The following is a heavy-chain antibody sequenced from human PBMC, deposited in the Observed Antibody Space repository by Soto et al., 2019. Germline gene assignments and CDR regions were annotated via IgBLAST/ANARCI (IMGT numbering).Heavy chain of an antibody. CDR3: AHPRGYGVFDAYDI. CDR2: ISRDAYDI. J-gene: IGHJ3*02. D-gene: IGHD4-17*01. Sequence: GGSLRLSCAASGFTFSTYAMSWVRHAPGKGLEWVSAISRDAYDIYYADSVLGRFTISRDNSKHMLYLQMNSLRTEDTAVYYCAHPRGYGVFDAYDIWGQGAMVTVSS. CDR1: GFTFSTYA. V-gene: IGHV3-23*01.